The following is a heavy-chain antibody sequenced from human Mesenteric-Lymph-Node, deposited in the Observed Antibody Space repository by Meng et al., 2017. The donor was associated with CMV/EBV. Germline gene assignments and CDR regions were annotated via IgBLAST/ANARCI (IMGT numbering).Heavy chain of an antibody. V-gene: IGHV1-8*01. CDR1: YG. J-gene: IGHJ5*02. CDR2: MNPSSGNT. CDR3: ARDEKRKYYYGSGKRPGWFDP. D-gene: IGHD3-10*01. Sequence: YGINWVRQATGQGLGWMGWMNPSSGNTDYAQKFQGGVTMTRNTSISTAYKELSSLRSEDTAVYYCARDEKRKYYYGSGKRPGWFDPWGQGPLVTVSS.